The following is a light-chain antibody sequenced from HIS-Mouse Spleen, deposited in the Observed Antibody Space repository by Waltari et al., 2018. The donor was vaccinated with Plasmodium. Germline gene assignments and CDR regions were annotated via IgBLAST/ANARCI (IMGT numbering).Light chain of an antibody. J-gene: IGLJ3*02. V-gene: IGLV3-10*01. Sequence: SYELTQPPSVSVSPGQTARITCSGDALPKKYAYWYQQKLGQAPVLVVYEDSNRPSGIPGICSGASSGTMATLTISGAQVEDEADYYWYSTDSSGNHRVFGGGTKLTVL. CDR3: YSTDSSGNHRV. CDR2: EDS. CDR1: ALPKKY.